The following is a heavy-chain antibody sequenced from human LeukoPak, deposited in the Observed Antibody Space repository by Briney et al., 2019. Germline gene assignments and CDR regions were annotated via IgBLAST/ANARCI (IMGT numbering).Heavy chain of an antibody. J-gene: IGHJ4*02. V-gene: IGHV3-33*01. CDR2: TWYDGSNN. D-gene: IGHD3-9*01. CDR1: GFSFSEHG. Sequence: GGSLRLSCAASGFSFSEHGMHWVRQAPGKGPEWVTVTWYDGSNNHYADSVKGRFTISRDNSKNTVFLEMNSLRAEDTAVYYCARDSYDILTGYRLSFDYWGQGTLVTVSS. CDR3: ARDSYDILTGYRLSFDY.